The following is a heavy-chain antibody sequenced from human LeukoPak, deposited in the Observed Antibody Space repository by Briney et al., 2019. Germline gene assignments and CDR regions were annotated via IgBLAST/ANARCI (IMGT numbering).Heavy chain of an antibody. CDR1: TYTFTNNY. V-gene: IGHV1-46*01. CDR3: ARADSSGYYYSFYYYYGMDV. CDR2: INPNDGST. J-gene: IGHJ6*02. Sequence: ASVKVSCKASTYTFTNNYLHWVRQAPGQGLEWMGLINPNDGSTDYVQKFQGRVTMTRNTSISTAYMELSSLRSEDTAVYYCARADSSGYYYSFYYYYGMDVWGQGTTVTVSS. D-gene: IGHD3-22*01.